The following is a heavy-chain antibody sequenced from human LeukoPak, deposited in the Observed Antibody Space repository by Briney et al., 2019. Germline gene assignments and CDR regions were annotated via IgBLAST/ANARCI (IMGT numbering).Heavy chain of an antibody. V-gene: IGHV3-7*01. CDR2: IKQDGSEK. D-gene: IGHD2-2*01. CDR1: GFTFSSYW. CDR3: ARELYCSSTSCYFWGFDY. Sequence: GGSLRLSCAASGFTFSSYWMSWVRQAPGKGLEWVANIKQDGSEKYYVDSVKGRFTISRDNAKNSLYLQMNSLRAEDTAVYYCARELYCSSTSCYFWGFDYWGQETLVTVSS. J-gene: IGHJ4*02.